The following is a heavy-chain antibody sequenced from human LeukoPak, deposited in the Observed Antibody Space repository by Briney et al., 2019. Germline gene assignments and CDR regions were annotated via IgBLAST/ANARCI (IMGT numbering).Heavy chain of an antibody. CDR2: TYFSGIT. V-gene: IGHV4-59*01. Sequence: WEPRSLPCRVLGGSISSYDWSGIRQPPGKGLGGCGYTYFSGITNYNPSLKSRVTISVDTSKNQFSLKLRSVTAADTAVYYCARDRRYYRSGNTHYYYFGMDVWGQGTTVTVSS. CDR1: GGSISSYD. CDR3: ARDRRYYRSGNTHYYYFGMDV. D-gene: IGHD3-10*01. J-gene: IGHJ6*02.